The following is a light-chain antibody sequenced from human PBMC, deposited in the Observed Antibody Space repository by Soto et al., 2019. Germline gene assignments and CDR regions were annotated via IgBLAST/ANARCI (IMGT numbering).Light chain of an antibody. V-gene: IGKV3-15*01. Sequence: EIVMTQSPATLSVSPGERATLSCRTSQSVSRYLAWYQQKPGQALRLLIYGASTRATGVPARFSGSGSGREFTLTISSLQSEDFAVYYCQQYSNWPPYTFGQGTKLEIE. CDR3: QQYSNWPPYT. CDR1: QSVSRY. CDR2: GAS. J-gene: IGKJ2*01.